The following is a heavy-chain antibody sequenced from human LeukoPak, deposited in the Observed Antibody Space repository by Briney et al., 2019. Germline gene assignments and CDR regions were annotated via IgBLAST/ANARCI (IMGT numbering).Heavy chain of an antibody. CDR2: ISYDGSNK. Sequence: PGGSLRLSCAASGFTFSSYAMHWVRQAPGKGLEWVAVISYDGSNKYYADSVKGRFTISRDNSKNTLYLQMNSLRAEDTAVYYCARGDGYNSFFGYWGQGTLVTVSS. J-gene: IGHJ4*02. CDR3: ARGDGYNSFFGY. V-gene: IGHV3-30-3*01. D-gene: IGHD5-24*01. CDR1: GFTFSSYA.